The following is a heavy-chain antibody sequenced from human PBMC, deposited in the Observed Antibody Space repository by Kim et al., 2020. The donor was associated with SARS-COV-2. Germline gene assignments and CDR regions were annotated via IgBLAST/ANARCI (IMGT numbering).Heavy chain of an antibody. D-gene: IGHD2-21*01. J-gene: IGHJ4*02. CDR3: ARDLTYCGGDCYDY. V-gene: IGHV4-39*07. Sequence: NPSLKSRVTISVDTSKNQFSLKLSSVTAADTAVYYCARDLTYCGGDCYDYWGQGTLVTVSS.